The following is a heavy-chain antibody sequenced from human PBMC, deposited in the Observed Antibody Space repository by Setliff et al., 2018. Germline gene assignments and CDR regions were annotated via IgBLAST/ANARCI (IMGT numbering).Heavy chain of an antibody. D-gene: IGHD4-4*01. Sequence: GGSLRLSCAASGFNFSSYGMHWVRQAPGKGLEWVAAIWFDGSNHYYVDSVKGRFIISRDNSKNTLYLQMNSLRAEDTAVYYCATSTITTYYFDYWGHGTLVTVS. V-gene: IGHV3-33*01. J-gene: IGHJ4*01. CDR1: GFNFSSYG. CDR2: IWFDGSNH. CDR3: ATSTITTYYFDY.